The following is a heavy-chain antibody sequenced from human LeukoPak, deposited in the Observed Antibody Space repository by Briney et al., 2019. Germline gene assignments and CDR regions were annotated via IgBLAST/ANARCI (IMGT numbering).Heavy chain of an antibody. J-gene: IGHJ4*02. CDR3: ARGPPNYYGSESYYNKFDY. V-gene: IGHV3-74*01. Sequence: GGSLRLSCAASGFTFSNYWMHWVRQTPGKGLVWVSRINNDGSTTSYADSVKGRFTISRDNAKNSLYLQMNSLRAEDTAVYYCARGPPNYYGSESYYNKFDYWGQGTLVTVSS. CDR1: GFTFSNYW. CDR2: INNDGSTT. D-gene: IGHD3-10*01.